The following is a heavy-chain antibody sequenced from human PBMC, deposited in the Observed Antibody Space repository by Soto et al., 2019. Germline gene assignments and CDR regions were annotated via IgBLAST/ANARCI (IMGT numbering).Heavy chain of an antibody. D-gene: IGHD3-10*01. CDR1: GFTFSSYA. Sequence: GGSLRLSCAASGFTFSSYAMSWVRQAPGKGLEWVSAISGSGGGTYYADSVKGRFTISRDNSKNTLYLQMNSLRAEDTAVYYSAKAWPAFEVKQGAFDSWGQGVKVSVS. V-gene: IGHV3-23*01. CDR2: ISGSGGGT. CDR3: AKAWPAFEVKQGAFDS. J-gene: IGHJ3*02.